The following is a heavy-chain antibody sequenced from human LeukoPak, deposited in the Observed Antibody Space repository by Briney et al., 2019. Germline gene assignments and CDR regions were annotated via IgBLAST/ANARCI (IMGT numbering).Heavy chain of an antibody. CDR1: GGSISSGGYY. CDR3: ARDYEGSPRSGFGP. J-gene: IGHJ5*02. D-gene: IGHD3-10*01. Sequence: SETLSLTCTVSGGSISSGGYYWSWIRQHPGKGLEWIGYIYYSGSTYYNPSLKSRVTISVDTSKNQFSLKLSSVTAADTAVYYCARDYEGSPRSGFGPWGQGTLVTVSS. V-gene: IGHV4-31*03. CDR2: IYYSGST.